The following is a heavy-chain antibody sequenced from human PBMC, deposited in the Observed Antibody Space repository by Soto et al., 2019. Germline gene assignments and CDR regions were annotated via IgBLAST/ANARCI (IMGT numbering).Heavy chain of an antibody. J-gene: IGHJ3*02. CDR2: ISAYNGNT. CDR1: GYTFTSYG. V-gene: IGHV1-18*04. Sequence: ASVKVSCKASGYTFTSYGISWVRQAPGQGLEWMGWISAYNGNTNYAQKLQGRVTMTTDTSTSTAYMELRSLRSDDTAVYYCARDRITMIVVDHDAFDIWGQGTMVTVSS. D-gene: IGHD3-22*01. CDR3: ARDRITMIVVDHDAFDI.